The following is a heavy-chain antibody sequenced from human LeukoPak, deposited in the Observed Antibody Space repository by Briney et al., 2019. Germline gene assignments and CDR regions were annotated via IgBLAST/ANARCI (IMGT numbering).Heavy chain of an antibody. V-gene: IGHV3-74*01. CDR2: INGEGSST. CDR1: GFTFSSYW. CDR3: ACLVDAHGASRAFDI. Sequence: PGGSLRLSCAASGFTFSSYWMHWVRQAPGKGLVWVSRINGEGSSTTYADSVKGRFTISRDNAKNTLYLQMNSLRAEDTAVYYCACLVDAHGASRAFDIGGQGTMVTVSS. J-gene: IGHJ3*02. D-gene: IGHD1-26*01.